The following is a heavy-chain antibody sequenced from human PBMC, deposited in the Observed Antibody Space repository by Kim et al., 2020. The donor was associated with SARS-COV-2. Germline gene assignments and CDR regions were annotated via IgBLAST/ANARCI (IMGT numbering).Heavy chain of an antibody. CDR2: IYPGDSDT. CDR1: GYTFFSYS. V-gene: IGHV5-51*01. D-gene: IGHD1-1*01. CDR3: ARRGPTGTFAH. J-gene: IGHJ4*02. Sequence: GESLKISCKGSGYTFFSYSIAWVRQMPGKGLEWMGSIYPGDSDTTYSPSFQGQVTFSADRSISTAYLQWRTLKASDTATYYCARRGPTGTFAHWGQGTLV.